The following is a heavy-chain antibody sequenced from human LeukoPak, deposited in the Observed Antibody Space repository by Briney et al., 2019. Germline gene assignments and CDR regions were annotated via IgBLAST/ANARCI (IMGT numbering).Heavy chain of an antibody. D-gene: IGHD2-8*02. Sequence: SETLSLTCTVSGGSMSSGIYFWGWIRQPPGKGLEWIGNIYNGGSTYYNPSVKSRVTISVDTSKNQFSLKLTSVTAADTAVYYCARVGMFGYCTANNCHSPFDSWGQGSLVTVSS. V-gene: IGHV4-39*07. CDR3: ARVGMFGYCTANNCHSPFDS. CDR2: IYNGGST. J-gene: IGHJ4*02. CDR1: GGSMSSGIYF.